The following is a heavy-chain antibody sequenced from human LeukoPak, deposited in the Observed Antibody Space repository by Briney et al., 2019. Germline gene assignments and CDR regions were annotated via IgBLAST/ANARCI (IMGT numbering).Heavy chain of an antibody. CDR2: IWHDGTNK. D-gene: IGHD2-8*01. V-gene: IGHV3-33*03. J-gene: IGHJ4*02. CDR3: ARNSLNGFYYFHY. CDR1: GFTFSSFN. Sequence: GGSLRLSCAASGFTFSSFNMHWVRQAPGKGLEWVSFIWHDGTNKYYVDSVEGRFTISRDNSKNMVYLQLNSLRAEDTAVYFCARNSLNGFYYFHYWGQGTLVTVS.